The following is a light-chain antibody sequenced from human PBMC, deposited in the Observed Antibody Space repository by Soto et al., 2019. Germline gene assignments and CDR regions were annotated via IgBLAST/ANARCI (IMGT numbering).Light chain of an antibody. CDR3: QQHNNWPT. Sequence: ETELTQSPGTLSLSPGEIATLSYRASESVRTSLAWYQQKPGQAPSILIYGASKRATGIPARFSGGGSGTDFTLTISSLDPEYFAVYFCQQHNNWPTFGQGTRLEIK. J-gene: IGKJ5*01. V-gene: IGKV3-11*01. CDR2: GAS. CDR1: ESVRTS.